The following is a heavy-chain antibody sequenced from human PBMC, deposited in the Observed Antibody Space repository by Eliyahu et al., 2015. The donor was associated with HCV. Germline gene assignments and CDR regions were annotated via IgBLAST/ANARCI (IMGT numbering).Heavy chain of an antibody. V-gene: IGHV1-46*01. J-gene: IGHJ4*02. CDR1: GYTFTXYY. D-gene: IGHD3-3*01. CDR2: INPSGGST. CDR3: ARDRREGRFWAPIDY. Sequence: QVQLVQSGAEVKRPGASVKVSCXASGYTFTXYYMHWVRQAPGQGLEWMGIINPSGGSTSYAQKFQGRVTMTRDTSTSTVYMELSSLRSEDTALYYCARDRREGRFWAPIDYWGQGTLVTVSS.